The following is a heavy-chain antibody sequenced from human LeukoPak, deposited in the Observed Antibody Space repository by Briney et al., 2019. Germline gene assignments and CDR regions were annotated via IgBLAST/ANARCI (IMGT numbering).Heavy chain of an antibody. V-gene: IGHV1-24*01. J-gene: IGHJ1*01. CDR2: FDPEDGET. D-gene: IGHD3-22*01. CDR1: GYSLTELF. Sequence: ASVKVSCKVSGYSLTELFLQWVRQAPGRGREWRGGFDPEDGETIYAQKFQGRVTMTQDTSTDTAYMELSSLRSEDTAVYYCATVTDSSGYYLWGQGTLVTVSS. CDR3: ATVTDSSGYYL.